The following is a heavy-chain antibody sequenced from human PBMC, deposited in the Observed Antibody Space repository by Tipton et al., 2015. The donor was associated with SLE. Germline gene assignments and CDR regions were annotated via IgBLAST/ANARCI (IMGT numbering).Heavy chain of an antibody. CDR1: GGSISSHY. J-gene: IGHJ4*02. Sequence: TLSLTCTVSGGSISSHYWSWIRQPPGKGLEWIGEINHSGSTNYNPSLKSRVTISVDTSKNQFSLKLSSVTAADTAVYYCARVGGVLAYFDYWGQGTLVTVSS. D-gene: IGHD3-16*01. CDR2: INHSGST. V-gene: IGHV4-34*01. CDR3: ARVGGVLAYFDY.